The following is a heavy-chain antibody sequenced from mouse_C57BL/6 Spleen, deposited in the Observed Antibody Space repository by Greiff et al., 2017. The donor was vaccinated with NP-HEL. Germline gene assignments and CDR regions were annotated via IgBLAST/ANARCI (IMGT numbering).Heavy chain of an antibody. D-gene: IGHD2-3*01. V-gene: IGHV14-4*01. CDR1: GFNIKDDY. CDR3: TTGGYYDY. Sequence: EVQLQQSGAELVRPGASVKLSCTASGFNIKDDYMHWVKQRPEQGLEWIGWIDPENGDTEYASKFQGKATITADTSSNTAYLQLSSLTSEDTAVYYCTTGGYYDYWGQDTTLTVSS. CDR2: IDPENGDT. J-gene: IGHJ2*01.